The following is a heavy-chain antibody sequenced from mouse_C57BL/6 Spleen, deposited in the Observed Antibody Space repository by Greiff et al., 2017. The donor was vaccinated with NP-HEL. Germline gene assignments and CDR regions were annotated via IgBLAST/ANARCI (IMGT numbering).Heavy chain of an antibody. Sequence: EVKLMESGGGLVQSGRSLRLSCATSGFTFSDFYMEWVRQAPGKGLEWIAASRNKANDYTTEYSASVKGRFIVSRDTSQSILYLQMNALRAEDTAIYYCARDAVDWGQGTLVTVSA. D-gene: IGHD1-1*02. V-gene: IGHV7-1*01. J-gene: IGHJ3*01. CDR1: GFTFSDFY. CDR2: SRNKANDYTT. CDR3: ARDAVD.